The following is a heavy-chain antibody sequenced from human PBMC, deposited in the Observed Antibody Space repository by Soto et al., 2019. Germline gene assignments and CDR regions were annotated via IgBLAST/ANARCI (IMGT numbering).Heavy chain of an antibody. CDR2: ISGSGGST. D-gene: IGHD2-2*01. V-gene: IGHV3-23*01. Sequence: GGSLRLSCAASGFTFSSYAMSWVRQAPGKGLEWVSAISGSGGSTYYADSVKGRFTISRDNSKNTRYLQMNSLRAEDTAVYYCAKGPNIVVVPAAMIYWGQGTLVTVSS. J-gene: IGHJ4*02. CDR3: AKGPNIVVVPAAMIY. CDR1: GFTFSSYA.